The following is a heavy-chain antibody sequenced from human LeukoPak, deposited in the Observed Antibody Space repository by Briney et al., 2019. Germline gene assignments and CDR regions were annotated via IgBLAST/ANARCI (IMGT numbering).Heavy chain of an antibody. CDR2: ISSNGGST. D-gene: IGHD4-11*01. CDR3: VKETVSGTTVSY. V-gene: IGHV3-64D*09. J-gene: IGHJ4*02. CDR1: GFTFSSYT. Sequence: PRGSLRLSCSASGFTFSSYTMHWVRQAPGKGLEYVSAISSNGGSTYYADSVKGRFTISRDNSKNTLFLQMSSLRADDTAVYYCVKETVSGTTVSYWGQGTLVTVSS.